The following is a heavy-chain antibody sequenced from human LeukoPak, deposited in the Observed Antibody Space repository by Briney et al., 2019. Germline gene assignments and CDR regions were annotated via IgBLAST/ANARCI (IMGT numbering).Heavy chain of an antibody. J-gene: IGHJ4*02. CDR3: ARDCKSDY. CDR1: GYTFSNYG. CDR2: ISADHGNT. V-gene: IGHV1-18*01. D-gene: IGHD2/OR15-2a*01. Sequence: ASVKVSCKASGYTFSNYGISWVRQAPGQGLEWMGWISADHGNTNYAQNLQGRVTLTTDTSTSTAYMELRSLRSDDTAVYYCARDCKSDYWGQGTLVTVSS.